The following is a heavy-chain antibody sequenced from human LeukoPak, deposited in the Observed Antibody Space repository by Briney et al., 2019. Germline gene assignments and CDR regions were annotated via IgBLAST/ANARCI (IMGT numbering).Heavy chain of an antibody. CDR3: ARVGRTTGTTRSAFDI. Sequence: ASVKVSCKASGYTFTSYGISWVRQAPGQGLEWKGWISAYNGNTNYAQKLQGRVTMTTDTSTSTAYMELRSLRSDDTAVYYCARVGRTTGTTRSAFDIWGQGTMVTVSS. D-gene: IGHD1-1*01. V-gene: IGHV1-18*04. J-gene: IGHJ3*02. CDR1: GYTFTSYG. CDR2: ISAYNGNT.